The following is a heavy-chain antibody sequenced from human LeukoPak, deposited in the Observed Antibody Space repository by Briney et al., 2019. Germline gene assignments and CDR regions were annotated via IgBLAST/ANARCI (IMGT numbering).Heavy chain of an antibody. CDR2: INHSGST. J-gene: IGHJ5*02. CDR1: GGSFSGYY. V-gene: IGHV4-34*01. D-gene: IGHD6-13*01. Sequence: PSETLSLTCAVYGGSFSGYYWSWIRQPPGKGLEWIGEINHSGSTNYNPSLKSRVTISVDTSKNQFSLKLSSVTAADTAVYYCARAPPLYSSSWYVLWFDPWDQGTLVTVSS. CDR3: ARAPPLYSSSWYVLWFDP.